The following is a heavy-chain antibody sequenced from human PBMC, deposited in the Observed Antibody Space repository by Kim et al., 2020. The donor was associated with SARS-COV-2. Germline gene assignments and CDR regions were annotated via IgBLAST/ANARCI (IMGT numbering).Heavy chain of an antibody. J-gene: IGHJ4*02. CDR3: AKGSIAAAGTGFDY. CDR2: ISYDGSNK. V-gene: IGHV3-30*18. D-gene: IGHD6-13*01. Sequence: GRSLRLSCAASGFTFSSYGMHWVRQAPGKGLEWVAVISYDGSNKYYADSVKGRFTISRDNSKNTLYLQMNSLRAEDTAVYYCAKGSIAAAGTGFDYWGQG. CDR1: GFTFSSYG.